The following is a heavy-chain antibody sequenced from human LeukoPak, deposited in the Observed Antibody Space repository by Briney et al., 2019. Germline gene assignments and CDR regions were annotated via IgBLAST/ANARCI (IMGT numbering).Heavy chain of an antibody. Sequence: AGGSLRLSCAASGFTFSTYGMHWVRQAPGKGLEWVAFIRYDGRNKYYADSVKGRFTISRDNVKKSLYLQMNSLRAEDTAVYYCARGKITMIVGPFDYWGQGTLVTVSS. J-gene: IGHJ4*02. CDR1: GFTFSTYG. CDR3: ARGKITMIVGPFDY. V-gene: IGHV3-30*02. D-gene: IGHD3-22*01. CDR2: IRYDGRNK.